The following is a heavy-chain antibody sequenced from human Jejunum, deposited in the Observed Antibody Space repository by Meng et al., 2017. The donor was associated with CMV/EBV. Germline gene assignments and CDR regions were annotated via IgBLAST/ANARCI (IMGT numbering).Heavy chain of an antibody. V-gene: IGHV1-69*01. CDR2: IVSNILRT. D-gene: IGHD7-27*01. CDR1: GGSFSGFV. CDR3: AKIPWGFPFDI. Sequence: CKASGGSFSGFVITWVRQAPGQGLEWMGGIVSNILRTEYPQKFQGRVTITLDESTSTGYMELNSLTSEDTAMYYCAKIPWGFPFDIRGQGTMVTVSS. J-gene: IGHJ3*02.